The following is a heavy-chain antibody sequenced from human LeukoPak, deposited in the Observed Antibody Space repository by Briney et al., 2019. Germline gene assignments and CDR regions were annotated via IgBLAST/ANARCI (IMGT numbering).Heavy chain of an antibody. J-gene: IGHJ6*03. CDR1: GGNSNFFA. V-gene: IGHV1-69*05. CDR2: IIPIFGTA. CDR3: ARGPPTKTDIVVVPAATSGDYYYYMDV. Sequence: ASVKVSCKTSGGNSNFFAINWVRQAPGQGLEWMGGIIPIFGTANYAQKFQGRATITTDESTSTAYMELSSLRSEDTAVYYCARGPPTKTDIVVVPAATSGDYYYYMDVWGKGTTVTVSS. D-gene: IGHD2-2*01.